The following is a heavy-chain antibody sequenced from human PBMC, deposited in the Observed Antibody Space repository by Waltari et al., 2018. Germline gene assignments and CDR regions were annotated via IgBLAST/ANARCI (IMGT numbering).Heavy chain of an antibody. J-gene: IGHJ6*02. CDR2: ISYDGSNK. Sequence: QVQLVESGGGVVQPGRSLRLSCAASGFTFSSYAMHWVRQAPGTGLEWVAVISYDGSNKYYADSVKCRFTISRDNSKNTLYLQMNSLRAEDTAVYYCARDQSGSYYTYYYGMDVWGQGTTVTVSS. CDR3: ARDQSGSYYTYYYGMDV. V-gene: IGHV3-30*01. D-gene: IGHD1-26*01. CDR1: GFTFSSYA.